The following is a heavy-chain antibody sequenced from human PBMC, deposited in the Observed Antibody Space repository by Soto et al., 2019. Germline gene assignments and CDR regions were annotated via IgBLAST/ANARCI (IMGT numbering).Heavy chain of an antibody. CDR1: GGTFSSYA. D-gene: IGHD3-3*01. CDR3: ARSSITIFGVVIRAHYYGMDV. Sequence: SVKVPCKASGGTFSSYAISWVRQAPGQGLEWMGGIIPIFGTANYAQKFQGRVTITADESTSTAYMELSSLRSEDTAVYYCARSSITIFGVVIRAHYYGMDVWGQGTTVTVSS. V-gene: IGHV1-69*13. CDR2: IIPIFGTA. J-gene: IGHJ6*02.